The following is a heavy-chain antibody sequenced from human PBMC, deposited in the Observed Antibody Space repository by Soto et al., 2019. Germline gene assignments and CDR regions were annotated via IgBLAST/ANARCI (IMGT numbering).Heavy chain of an antibody. Sequence: AAVTVSCKATVYIFTAYARLWVRQAPGQGLEWMGWFNPNSGDTIYAQKFQGRVTLTRDTSISTAYLELTGLRSDDTAVYYCAREASAVISLDYWGQGTLVTVSS. V-gene: IGHV1-2*02. CDR1: VYIFTAYA. CDR2: FNPNSGDT. CDR3: AREASAVISLDY. D-gene: IGHD6-19*01. J-gene: IGHJ4*02.